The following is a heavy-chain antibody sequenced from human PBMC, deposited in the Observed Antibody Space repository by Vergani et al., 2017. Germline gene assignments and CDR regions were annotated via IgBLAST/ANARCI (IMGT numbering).Heavy chain of an antibody. CDR1: GGSISSSSYY. D-gene: IGHD1/OR15-1a*01. CDR2: IYYSGST. Sequence: QVQLQQWGAGLLKPSETLSLTCAVYGGSISSSSYYWGWIRQPPGKGLEWIGSIYYSGSTYYNPSLKSRVTISVDTSKNQFSLKLSSVTAADTAVYYCARNNDFDYWGQGTLVTVSS. V-gene: IGHV4-39*01. CDR3: ARNNDFDY. J-gene: IGHJ4*02.